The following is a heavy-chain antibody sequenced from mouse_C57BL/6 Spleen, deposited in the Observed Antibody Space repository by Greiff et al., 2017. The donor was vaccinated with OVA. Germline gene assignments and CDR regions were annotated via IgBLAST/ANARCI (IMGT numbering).Heavy chain of an antibody. J-gene: IGHJ3*01. D-gene: IGHD1-1*01. CDR1: GYSITSGYY. CDR3: ARGLDYYGSSPFAY. CDR2: ISYDGSN. Sequence: EVKLMESGPGLVKPSQSLSLTCSVTGYSITSGYYWNWIRQFPGNKLEWMGYISYDGSNNYNPSLKNRISIPLDTSKNQFFLKLNSVTTEDTATYYCARGLDYYGSSPFAYWGQGTLVTVSA. V-gene: IGHV3-6*01.